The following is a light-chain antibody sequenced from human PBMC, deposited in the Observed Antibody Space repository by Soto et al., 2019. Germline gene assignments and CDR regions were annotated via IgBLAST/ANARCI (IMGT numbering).Light chain of an antibody. J-gene: IGLJ1*01. CDR2: VVS. CDR1: SVDVGASDF. V-gene: IGLV2-14*03. Sequence: QSALTQPASVSGSPGQSVTISCTGTSVDVGASDFVSWYQQHPGKAPKLLIYVVSGRPSGVPHRFSGSKSGNAASLTISGLQAEDEADYYCSSFTTSHTYIFGTGTKLTVL. CDR3: SSFTTSHTYI.